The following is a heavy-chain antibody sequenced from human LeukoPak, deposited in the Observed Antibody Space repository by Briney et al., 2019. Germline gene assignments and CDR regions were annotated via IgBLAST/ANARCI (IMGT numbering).Heavy chain of an antibody. V-gene: IGHV4-34*01. CDR2: INHSGST. J-gene: IGHJ3*02. CDR3: ARRDGYGAYDI. D-gene: IGHD5-24*01. CDR1: GFTFSIHA. Sequence: GSLRLSCAASGFTFSIHAMSWVRQPPGKGLEWIGEINHSGSTNYNPSLKSRVTISVDTSKNQFSLKLSSVTAADTAVYYCARRDGYGAYDIWGQGTMVTVSS.